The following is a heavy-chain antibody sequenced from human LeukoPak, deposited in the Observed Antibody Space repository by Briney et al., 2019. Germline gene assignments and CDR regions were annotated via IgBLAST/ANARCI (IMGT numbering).Heavy chain of an antibody. V-gene: IGHV3-30-3*01. CDR1: GFTFSSYA. Sequence: GGSLRLSCAASGFTFSSYAMHWVRQAPGKGLEWVAVISYDGSNKYYADSVKGRFTISRDNSKNTLYLQMNSLGAEDTAVYYCARRKWFGELLFRGLDYWGQGTLVTVSS. CDR2: ISYDGSNK. D-gene: IGHD3-10*01. J-gene: IGHJ4*02. CDR3: ARRKWFGELLFRGLDY.